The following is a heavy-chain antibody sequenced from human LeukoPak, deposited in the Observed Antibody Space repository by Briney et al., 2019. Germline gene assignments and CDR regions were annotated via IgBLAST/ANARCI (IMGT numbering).Heavy chain of an antibody. CDR2: FNPNSGGS. J-gene: IGHJ5*01. Sequence: SVTVSCTDSGYTFTYYYIQWVRQAPGQGLEWMGWFNPNSGGSDYAHTFQGRVTMTGDTSSSSGYMELSRLISDDTTVYYCAREKLRYFEKTGFDSWGQGTLVTVSS. V-gene: IGHV1-2*02. CDR3: AREKLRYFEKTGFDS. CDR1: GYTFTYYY. D-gene: IGHD3-9*01.